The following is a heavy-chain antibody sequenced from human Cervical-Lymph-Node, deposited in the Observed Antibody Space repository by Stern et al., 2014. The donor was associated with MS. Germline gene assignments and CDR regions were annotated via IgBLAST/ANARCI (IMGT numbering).Heavy chain of an antibody. CDR2: IHPSDSYT. CDR1: GYTFTNYW. D-gene: IGHD6-19*01. V-gene: IGHV5-51*01. CDR3: ARGSVAATMGAMDV. Sequence: EVQLVQSGAEVKKPGASLKISCKGSGYTFTNYWIGWVRQMPGKGLEWMGIIHPSDSYTRYSPSFQGQVIISADKSINTAYLQWSSLKASDTAMYYCARGSVAATMGAMDVWGQGTTVTVSS. J-gene: IGHJ6*02.